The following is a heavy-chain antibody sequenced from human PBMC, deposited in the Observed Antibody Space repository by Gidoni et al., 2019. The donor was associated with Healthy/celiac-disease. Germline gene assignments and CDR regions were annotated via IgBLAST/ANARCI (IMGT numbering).Heavy chain of an antibody. CDR3: ARDSTDLKWELLGEGLDY. J-gene: IGHJ4*02. CDR1: GFTFSSYW. Sequence: EVQLVESGGGLVQPGGSLRLSCAASGFTFSSYWMHWVRQAPGKGLVWGSRINSDWSSTSYADSVKGRFTISRDNAKNTLYLQMNSLRAEDTAVYYCARDSTDLKWELLGEGLDYWGQGTLVTVFS. V-gene: IGHV3-74*01. CDR2: INSDWSST. D-gene: IGHD1-26*01.